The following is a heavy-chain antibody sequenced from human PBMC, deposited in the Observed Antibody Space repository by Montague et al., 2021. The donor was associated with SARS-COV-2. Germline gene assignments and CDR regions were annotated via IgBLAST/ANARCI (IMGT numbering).Heavy chain of an antibody. J-gene: IGHJ6*02. V-gene: IGHV6-1*01. CDR1: VDSVSSNSGA. D-gene: IGHD2-2*01. Sequence: CAISVDSVSSNSGAWNWLRQSPSRGLEWLGRTYYRSKWYYNYGVSVESRITVNADTSKNQVFLQLNSVTPEDTAVYFCARGLPAGPNFGMDVWGQGTTVTVSS. CDR2: TYYRSKWYY. CDR3: ARGLPAGPNFGMDV.